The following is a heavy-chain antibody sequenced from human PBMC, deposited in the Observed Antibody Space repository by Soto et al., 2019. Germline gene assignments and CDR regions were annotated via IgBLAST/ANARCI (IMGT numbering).Heavy chain of an antibody. J-gene: IGHJ6*02. CDR2: IIPIFGTA. V-gene: IGHV1-69*15. CDR3: ARAVEQSYYYYGMDV. Sequence: QVQLVQSGAEVKKPGSSVKVSCKASGGTFSSYGISWVRQAPGQGLEWMGRIIPIFGTANYAQKFQGRVTITADEATSTAYMELIRLRSEDTAVYYCARAVEQSYYYYGMDVWGQGTTVTVSS. CDR1: GGTFSSYG.